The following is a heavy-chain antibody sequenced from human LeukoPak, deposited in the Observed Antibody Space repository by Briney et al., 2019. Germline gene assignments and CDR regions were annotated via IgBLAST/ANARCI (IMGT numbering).Heavy chain of an antibody. CDR1: GASISRLSYN. CDR2: FDHGGSS. J-gene: IGHJ4*02. CDR3: ARGEIFGITDS. Sequence: SETLSLTCTVSGASISRLSYNWGWIRQPPGKGLEWIGSFDHGGSSYHNPSLKSRVTISVDTSKNQFSLKLSSVTAADTAVYYCARGEIFGITDSWGQGTLVTVSS. D-gene: IGHD1-14*01. V-gene: IGHV4-39*02.